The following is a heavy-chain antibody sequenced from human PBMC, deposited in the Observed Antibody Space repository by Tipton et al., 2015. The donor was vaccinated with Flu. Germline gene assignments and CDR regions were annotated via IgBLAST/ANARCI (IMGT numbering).Heavy chain of an antibody. CDR3: ARDLGVAVAGTGGFQH. Sequence: TLSLTCTVSGGSISSYYWSWIRQPPGKGLEWIGYIYYSGSTNYNPSLKSRVTISVDTSKNQFSLKLSSVTAADTAVYYWARDLGVAVAGTGGFQHWGQGTLVTVSS. V-gene: IGHV4-59*01. CDR2: IYYSGST. CDR1: GGSISSYY. D-gene: IGHD6-19*01. J-gene: IGHJ1*01.